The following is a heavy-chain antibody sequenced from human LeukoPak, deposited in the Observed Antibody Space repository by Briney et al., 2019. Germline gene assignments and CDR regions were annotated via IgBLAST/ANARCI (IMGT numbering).Heavy chain of an antibody. Sequence: SETLSLTCTISGGSISSSSYYWGWIRQPPGKGLEWIGSIYYSGSTYYNPSLKSRVTISVDTSKNQFSLKLSSVTAADTAVYYCARGIKNYYDSSGPSFFDIWGQGTMVTVSS. J-gene: IGHJ3*02. CDR3: ARGIKNYYDSSGPSFFDI. V-gene: IGHV4-39*07. CDR1: GGSISSSSYY. D-gene: IGHD3-22*01. CDR2: IYYSGST.